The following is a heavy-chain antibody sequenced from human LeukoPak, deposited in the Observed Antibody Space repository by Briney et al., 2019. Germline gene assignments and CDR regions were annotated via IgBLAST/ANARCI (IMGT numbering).Heavy chain of an antibody. J-gene: IGHJ4*02. CDR3: AREGGGKSADY. CDR1: GYTFPSYF. CDR2: INPTGGST. V-gene: IGHV1-46*01. Sequence: ASVKVSCKASGYTFPSYFMHWVRQAPGQGLEWMGIINPTGGSTTYAQKFQGRVTMTRDTSTSTVYMELSSLRSDDTAVYYCAREGGGKSADYWGQGTLVTVSS. D-gene: IGHD4-23*01.